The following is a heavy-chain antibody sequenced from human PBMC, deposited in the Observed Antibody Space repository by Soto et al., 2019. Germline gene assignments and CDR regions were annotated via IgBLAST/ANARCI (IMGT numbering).Heavy chain of an antibody. V-gene: IGHV1-18*01. D-gene: IGHD2-8*01. CDR3: AKNGQPPYYYYGMDV. CDR2: ISGYNGDT. CDR1: GYTFTRYG. Sequence: QGQLVQSGAEVKKPGASVKVSCKASGYTFTRYGTSWVRQAPGQGLEWMGWISGYNGDTNYAQKFQGRVTMTIDTSTLTTYMELRSLTYDDTAVYYCAKNGQPPYYYYGMDVWGQGTTVTVSS. J-gene: IGHJ6*02.